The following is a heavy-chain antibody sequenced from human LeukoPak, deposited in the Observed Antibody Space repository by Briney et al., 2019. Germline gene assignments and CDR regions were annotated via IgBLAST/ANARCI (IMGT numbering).Heavy chain of an antibody. CDR2: IRYDGSNK. J-gene: IGHJ4*02. V-gene: IGHV3-30*02. D-gene: IGHD3-10*01. Sequence: PGGSLRLSCAASGFTFSSYGMHWVRQAPGKGLEWVAFIRYDGSNKDYADSVKGRFTIARDDSKNLLYLQMNSLRPEDTAMYFCARDKGGMVPFDHWGQGTLVTVSS. CDR3: ARDKGGMVPFDH. CDR1: GFTFSSYG.